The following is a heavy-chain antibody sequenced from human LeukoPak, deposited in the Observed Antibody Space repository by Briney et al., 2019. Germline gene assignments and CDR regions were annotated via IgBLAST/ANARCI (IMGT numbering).Heavy chain of an antibody. Sequence: ASVKVSCKASGYTFTGNYMHWVRQAPGQGLEWMGWINPNSGGTNYAQKFQGRVTMTRDTSISTAYMELSRLRSDDTAVYYCARGSGYDSHYYYGMDVWGQGTTVTVSS. V-gene: IGHV1-2*02. CDR1: GYTFTGNY. J-gene: IGHJ6*02. CDR2: INPNSGGT. D-gene: IGHD5-12*01. CDR3: ARGSGYDSHYYYGMDV.